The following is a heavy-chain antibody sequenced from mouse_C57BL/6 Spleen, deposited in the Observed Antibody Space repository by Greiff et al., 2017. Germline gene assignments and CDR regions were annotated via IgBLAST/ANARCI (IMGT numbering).Heavy chain of an antibody. V-gene: IGHV1-15*01. CDR1: GYTFTDYE. CDR3: TRDGSSGVYFDY. J-gene: IGHJ2*01. D-gene: IGHD1-1*01. Sequence: VQLVESGAELVRPGASVTLSCKASGYTFTDYEMHWVKQTPMHGLEWIGAIDPETGGTAYNQKFKGKAILTADKSSSTAYMELRSLTSEDSAVYYCTRDGSSGVYFDYWGQGTTLTVSS. CDR2: IDPETGGT.